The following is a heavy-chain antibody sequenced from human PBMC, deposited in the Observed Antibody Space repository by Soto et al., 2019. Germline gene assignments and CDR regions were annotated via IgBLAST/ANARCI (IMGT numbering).Heavy chain of an antibody. Sequence: ASVKVSCKASGYTFTGYYMHWVRQAPGQGLEWMGWINPSDGNRNFAQKFEDRVTMTTATSTNTVFLELGSLKSDDTAIYYCARDRLRGYDSSGFYSWGQGTMVTVSS. V-gene: IGHV1-2*02. CDR3: ARDRLRGYDSSGFYS. CDR1: GYTFTGYY. CDR2: INPSDGNR. J-gene: IGHJ4*02. D-gene: IGHD3-22*01.